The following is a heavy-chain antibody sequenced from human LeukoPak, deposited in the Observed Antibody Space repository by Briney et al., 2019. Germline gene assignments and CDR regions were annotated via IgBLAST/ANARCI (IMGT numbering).Heavy chain of an antibody. D-gene: IGHD3-3*01. J-gene: IGHJ6*03. CDR1: GYTFTGYY. CDR2: INPNSGGT. V-gene: IGHV1-2*02. Sequence: ASVKVSCKASGYTFTGYYMHWVRQAPGQGLEWMGWINPNSGGTNYAQKFQGRVTMTRDTSISTAYMELSRLRSDDTAVYYCARPRDDFGSGSYYYYMDVWGKGTTVTVSS. CDR3: ARPRDDFGSGSYYYYMDV.